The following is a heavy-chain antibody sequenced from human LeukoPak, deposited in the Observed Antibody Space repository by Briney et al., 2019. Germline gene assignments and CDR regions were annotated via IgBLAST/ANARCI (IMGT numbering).Heavy chain of an antibody. J-gene: IGHJ4*02. CDR1: GGSFSGYY. D-gene: IGHD3-22*01. Sequence: SETLSLTCAVYGGSFSGYYWSRIRQPPGKGLEWIGEINHSGSTNYNPSLKSRVTISVDTSKNQFSLKLSSVTAADTAVYYCARGPRTRNYYDSSGYYYVVWGQGTLVTVSS. CDR3: ARGPRTRNYYDSSGYYYVV. V-gene: IGHV4-34*01. CDR2: INHSGST.